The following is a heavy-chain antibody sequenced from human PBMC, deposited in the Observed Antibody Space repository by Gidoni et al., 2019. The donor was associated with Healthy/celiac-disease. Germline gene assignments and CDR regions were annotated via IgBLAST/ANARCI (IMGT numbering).Heavy chain of an antibody. V-gene: IGHV3-21*01. CDR1: GFTCSSYS. D-gene: IGHD3-3*01. J-gene: IGHJ4*02. Sequence: EVQLVESGGGLVKPGGSLRLSCAASGFTCSSYSMNWVRQAPGKGLEWVSSISSSSSYIYYADSVKGRFTISRDNAKNSLYLQMNSLRAEDTAVYYCARVVRFLEWLPLPVDYWGQGTLVTVSS. CDR2: ISSSSSYI. CDR3: ARVVRFLEWLPLPVDY.